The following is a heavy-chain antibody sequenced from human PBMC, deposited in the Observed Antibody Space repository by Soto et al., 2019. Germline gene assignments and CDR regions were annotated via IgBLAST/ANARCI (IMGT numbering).Heavy chain of an antibody. CDR2: IIPIFGTA. J-gene: IGHJ6*02. CDR1: GGTFSSYA. V-gene: IGHV1-69*12. D-gene: IGHD3-3*01. Sequence: QVQLVQSGAEVKKPGSSVKVSCKASGGTFSSYAISWVRQAPGQGLEWMGGIIPIFGTANDAQKFQGRVTITADESTSTAYMERSSLRSEDTAMYYCARTIRPGGYYYAMGVWGQGTTVTVSS. CDR3: ARTIRPGGYYYAMGV.